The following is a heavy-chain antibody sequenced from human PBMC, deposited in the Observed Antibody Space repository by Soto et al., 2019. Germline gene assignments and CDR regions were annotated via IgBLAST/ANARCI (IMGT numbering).Heavy chain of an antibody. Sequence: GGSLRLSCAASGFTFSSYAMSWVRQAPGKGLEWVSAISGSGGSTYYADSVKGRFTISRDNSKNTLYLQMNSLRAEDTAVYYCAKDQAREAVAGIYYYYGMDVWGQGTTVTVSS. CDR3: AKDQAREAVAGIYYYYGMDV. CDR1: GFTFSSYA. D-gene: IGHD6-19*01. V-gene: IGHV3-23*01. CDR2: ISGSGGST. J-gene: IGHJ6*02.